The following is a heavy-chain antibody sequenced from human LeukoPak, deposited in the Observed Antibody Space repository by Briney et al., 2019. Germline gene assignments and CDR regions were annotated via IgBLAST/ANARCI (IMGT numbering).Heavy chain of an antibody. V-gene: IGHV3-23*01. CDR3: AKDGRGGDCTSASCTSWFGP. J-gene: IGHJ5*02. CDR2: IGGSGGVT. D-gene: IGHD2-2*01. CDR1: GFTFSTYA. Sequence: PGGSLRLSCAASGFTFSTYALTWVRQAPGKGLEWVSTIGGSGGVTYYADSVKGRFTISRDNSKNTLYLQMNSLRAEDTAVYYCAKDGRGGDCTSASCTSWFGPWGHGTLVTVSS.